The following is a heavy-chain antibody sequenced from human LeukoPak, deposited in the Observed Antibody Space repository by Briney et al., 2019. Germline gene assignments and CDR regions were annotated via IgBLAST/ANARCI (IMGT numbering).Heavy chain of an antibody. CDR2: INSRGDKT. V-gene: IGHV3-23*01. D-gene: IGHD3-22*01. J-gene: IGHJ3*01. CDR3: VKEYYYYSVGCYSFDF. CDR1: GYSFGRSA. Sequence: GGSLRLSCAAAGYSFGRSAMSWVRPAPGEGVEWVSRINSRGDKTYYADSVKGRFTISRDNSKNTLYLQMNSLRAEDTAVYYCVKEYYYYSVGCYSFDFWGQGTMVTVSS.